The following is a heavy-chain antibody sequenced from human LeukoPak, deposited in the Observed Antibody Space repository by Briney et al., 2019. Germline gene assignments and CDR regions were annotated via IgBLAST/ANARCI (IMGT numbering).Heavy chain of an antibody. D-gene: IGHD1-20*01. CDR3: ARVGLPNITGRWIEY. CDR1: GGSISSGSYY. J-gene: IGHJ4*02. CDR2: IYTSGST. V-gene: IGHV4-61*02. Sequence: PSQTLSLTCTVSGGSISSGSYYWSWIRQPAGKGLEWIGRIYTSGSTNYNPSLKSRVTISVDTSKNQFSLKLSSVTAADTAVYYCARVGLPNITGRWIEYWGQGTLVTVSS.